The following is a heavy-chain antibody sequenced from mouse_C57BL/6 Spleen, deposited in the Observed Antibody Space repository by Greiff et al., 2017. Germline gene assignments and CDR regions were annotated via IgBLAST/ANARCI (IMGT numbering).Heavy chain of an antibody. D-gene: IGHD2-4*01. CDR3: ARGDYDHAMDY. V-gene: IGHV3-6*01. Sequence: ESGPGLVKPSQSLSLTCSVTGYSITSGYYWNWIRQFPGNKLEWMGYISYDGSNNYNPSLKNRISITRDTSKNQFFLKLNSVTTEDTATYYCARGDYDHAMDYWGQGTSVTVSS. CDR2: ISYDGSN. J-gene: IGHJ4*01. CDR1: GYSITSGYY.